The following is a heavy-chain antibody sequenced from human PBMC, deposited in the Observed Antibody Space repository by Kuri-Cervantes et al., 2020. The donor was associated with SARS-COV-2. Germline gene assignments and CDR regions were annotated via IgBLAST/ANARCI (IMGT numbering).Heavy chain of an antibody. CDR2: IYHSGST. CDR1: GGSISSGGYS. V-gene: IGHV4-30-2*01. D-gene: IGHD3-16*02. Sequence: SETLSLTCAVSGGSISSGGYSWSWTRQPPGKGLEWIGYIYHSGSTYYNPSLKSRVTISVDRSKNQFSLKLSSVTAADTAVYYCARVKDYVWGSYRYTFDYWGQGTLVTVSS. CDR3: ARVKDYVWGSYRYTFDY. J-gene: IGHJ4*02.